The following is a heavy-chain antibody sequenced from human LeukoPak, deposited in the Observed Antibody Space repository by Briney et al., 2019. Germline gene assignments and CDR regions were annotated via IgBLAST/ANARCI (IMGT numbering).Heavy chain of an antibody. Sequence: GGSLRLSCAASGFTFSSYSMNWVRQAPGKGLEWVSYISSSSSTTYYADSVKGRFTISRDNAKNSLYLQMNSLRAEDTAVYYCARDVAAAAGTRGFDPWGQGTLVTVSS. CDR1: GFTFSSYS. D-gene: IGHD6-13*01. J-gene: IGHJ5*02. V-gene: IGHV3-48*04. CDR2: ISSSSSTT. CDR3: ARDVAAAAGTRGFDP.